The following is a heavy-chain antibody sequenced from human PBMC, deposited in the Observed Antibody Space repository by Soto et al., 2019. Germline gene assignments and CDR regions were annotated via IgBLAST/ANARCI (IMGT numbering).Heavy chain of an antibody. J-gene: IGHJ4*02. CDR1: GYTFTGYY. Sequence: RASVKVSCKASGYTFTGYYMHWVRQAPGQGLEWMGWINPNSGGTNYAQKFQGWVTMTRDTSISTAYMELSRLRSDDTAVYYCARPNCTNGVCQFDYWGQGTLVTVSS. D-gene: IGHD2-8*01. CDR2: INPNSGGT. CDR3: ARPNCTNGVCQFDY. V-gene: IGHV1-2*04.